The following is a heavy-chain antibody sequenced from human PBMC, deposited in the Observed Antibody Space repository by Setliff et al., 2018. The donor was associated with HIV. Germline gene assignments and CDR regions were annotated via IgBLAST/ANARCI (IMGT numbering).Heavy chain of an antibody. CDR3: ARVPSSSWYVTTQRTKEYFHQ. D-gene: IGHD6-13*01. CDR2: IYYSGNT. V-gene: IGHV4-39*07. Sequence: PSETLSLTCTVSGGSIKSSSYYWGWIRQPPGRGLEWIGSIYYSGNTYYNPSLKSRVTISVDTSRNQFSLRLSSVTAADTAIYYCARVPSSSWYVTTQRTKEYFHQWGQGTLVTV. J-gene: IGHJ1*01. CDR1: GGSIKSSSYY.